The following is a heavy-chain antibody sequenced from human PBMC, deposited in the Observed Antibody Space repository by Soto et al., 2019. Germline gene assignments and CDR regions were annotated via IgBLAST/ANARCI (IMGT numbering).Heavy chain of an antibody. V-gene: IGHV4-61*01. CDR2: IFFTGSA. J-gene: IGHJ6*02. CDR1: GGSVSTGSYD. CDR3: ARDGHGMDV. Sequence: SETLSLTCTVSGGSVSTGSYDWSWIRQPPGKGLEGIGKIFFTGSAHYNPSLRNRVTMAVDTSKDQCSLTLTSVTAADTAVDYCARDGHGMDVWGQGTTVT.